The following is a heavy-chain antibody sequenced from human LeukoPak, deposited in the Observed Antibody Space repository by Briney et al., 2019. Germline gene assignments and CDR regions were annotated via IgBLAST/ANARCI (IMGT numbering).Heavy chain of an antibody. CDR2: INPNSGGT. V-gene: IGHV1-2*02. D-gene: IGHD3-22*01. J-gene: IGHJ4*02. CDR3: TRGSYYDSSGYSGVRLFDY. Sequence: ASVKVSCKASGYTFTGYHLHWVRQAPGQGLEWMGWINPNSGGTSYAQNFQGRVTMTSDTSISTAYMELSRLRSDDTALYYCTRGSYYDSSGYSGVRLFDYWGQGTPVTVPS. CDR1: GYTFTGYH.